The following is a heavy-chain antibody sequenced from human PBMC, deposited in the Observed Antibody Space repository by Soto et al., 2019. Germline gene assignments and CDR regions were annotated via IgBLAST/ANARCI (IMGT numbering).Heavy chain of an antibody. V-gene: IGHV4-34*01. J-gene: IGHJ4*02. CDR2: INHSGST. Sequence: QVQLQQWGAGLLKPSETLSLTCAVYGGSFSGYYWSWIRQPPGKGLEWIGEINHSGSTNYNPSLKSRVTISVDTSKNQFSLKLSSVTAADTAVYYCARGRMRIAVAGTLFDYWGQGTLVTVSS. CDR3: ARGRMRIAVAGTLFDY. D-gene: IGHD6-19*01. CDR1: GGSFSGYY.